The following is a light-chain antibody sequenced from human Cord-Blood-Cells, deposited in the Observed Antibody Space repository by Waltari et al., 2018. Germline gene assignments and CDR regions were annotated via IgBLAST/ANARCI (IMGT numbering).Light chain of an antibody. V-gene: IGLV2-14*01. Sequence: QSALTQPASVSGSPGQSITISCTGTSSDVGGYNYVSWYQQHPGKAPQLMIYDVSKRPSGVSNRFSGSKSSNTASLTISGLHAEDEADYYCSSYTSSSTLYVFGTGTKVTVL. CDR3: SSYTSSSTLYV. CDR1: SSDVGGYNY. CDR2: DVS. J-gene: IGLJ1*01.